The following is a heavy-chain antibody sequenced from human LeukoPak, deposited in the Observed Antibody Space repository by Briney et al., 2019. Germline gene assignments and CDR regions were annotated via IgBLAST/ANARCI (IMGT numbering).Heavy chain of an antibody. CDR2: IGHMSRDI. Sequence: GGSLRLSCAASGFTFNIYGINWVRQAPGKGLEWISYIGHMSRDIYYADSVRGRFTVSRDKAKNSLFLQMNSLRVQDTAVYFCARARRATGPDYWGRGTLVTVAS. CDR3: ARARRATGPDY. V-gene: IGHV3-21*05. J-gene: IGHJ4*02. CDR1: GFTFNIYG. D-gene: IGHD4-11*01.